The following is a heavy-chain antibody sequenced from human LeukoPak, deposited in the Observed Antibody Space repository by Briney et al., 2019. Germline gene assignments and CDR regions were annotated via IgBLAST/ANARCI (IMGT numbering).Heavy chain of an antibody. Sequence: PGGSLRLSCAASGFTFSSYAMHWVRQAPGKGLEWVAVISYDGSNKYYADSVKGRFTISRDNSKNTLYLQMNSLRAEDTAVYYCARGRQNVITYDYSGQGTLVTVSS. J-gene: IGHJ4*02. CDR2: ISYDGSNK. D-gene: IGHD2-21*01. CDR1: GFTFSSYA. V-gene: IGHV3-30-3*01. CDR3: ARGRQNVITYDY.